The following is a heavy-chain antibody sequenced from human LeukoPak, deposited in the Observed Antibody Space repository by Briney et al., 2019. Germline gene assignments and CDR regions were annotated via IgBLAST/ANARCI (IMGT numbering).Heavy chain of an antibody. CDR2: IYYSGNT. CDR3: ASGSSPLYFVY. Sequence: SETLSLTCTVSGGSISSYHWSWIRQSPEKGLEWIGYIYYSGNTNYNPSLRSRVTISLDTSKNQFSLKVNSVTAADTAVYYCASGSSPLYFVYWGQGTLVTVSS. V-gene: IGHV4-59*13. J-gene: IGHJ4*02. D-gene: IGHD6-6*01. CDR1: GGSISSYH.